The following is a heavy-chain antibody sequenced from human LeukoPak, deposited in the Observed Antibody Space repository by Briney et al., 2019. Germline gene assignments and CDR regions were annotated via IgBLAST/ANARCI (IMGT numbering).Heavy chain of an antibody. Sequence: PSETLSLTCTVSGDSISTYYWSWIRQPPGKGLEWIGFIHYTGSTNFNPSLKSRLSMSVDTSKSQFSLHLSSVTAADTAVYYCARDRRGTFYDSNGYQRYFFSYLDVLGKGTTVTVSS. J-gene: IGHJ6*03. CDR3: ARDRRGTFYDSNGYQRYFFSYLDV. V-gene: IGHV4-59*01. CDR2: IHYTGST. CDR1: GDSISTYY. D-gene: IGHD3-22*01.